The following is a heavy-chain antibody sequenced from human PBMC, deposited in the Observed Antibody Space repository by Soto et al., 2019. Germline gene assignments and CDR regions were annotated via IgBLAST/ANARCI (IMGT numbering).Heavy chain of an antibody. CDR2: IHHSGST. V-gene: IGHV4-30-2*06. J-gene: IGHJ5*02. D-gene: IGHD1-1*01. CDR3: DRSRTISVTNTWFDP. Sequence: SETLSLTCVVSGGSVSSVFSWSWIRQSPGKGLECIASIHHSGSTYYNPSLKSRVTISIDTSKNQFSLKLNSVTAADTAVYFCDRSRTISVTNTWFDPWGQGTLVTVSS. CDR1: GGSVSSVFS.